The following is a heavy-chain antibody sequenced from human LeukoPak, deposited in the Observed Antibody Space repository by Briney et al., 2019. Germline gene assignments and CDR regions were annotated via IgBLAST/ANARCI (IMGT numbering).Heavy chain of an antibody. D-gene: IGHD6-13*01. J-gene: IGHJ5*02. CDR2: INPSSGNT. Sequence: ASVKVSCKASGYTFTSCDINWVRQATGQGLEWMGWINPSSGNTGYAQKFQGRVTMTRNTSTSTAYMELNSLRSDDTAVYYCARKRGISSAGPSPPSLNWFDPWGQGTLVTVSS. CDR3: ARKRGISSAGPSPPSLNWFDP. CDR1: GYTFTSCD. V-gene: IGHV1-8*01.